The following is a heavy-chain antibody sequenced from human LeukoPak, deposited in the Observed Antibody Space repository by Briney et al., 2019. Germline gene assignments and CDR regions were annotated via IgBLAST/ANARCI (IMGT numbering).Heavy chain of an antibody. Sequence: SETLSLTCAVSGYSMSNGYYWGWIRQPPGKGLEWIGSLYYSGSTCYNPSLKSRVTISVDTSKNQFSLKLSSVTAADTAVYYCARHYPPSHYFDYWGQGTLVTVSS. D-gene: IGHD3-10*01. J-gene: IGHJ4*02. CDR3: ARHYPPSHYFDY. CDR1: GYSMSNGYY. V-gene: IGHV4-38-2*01. CDR2: LYYSGST.